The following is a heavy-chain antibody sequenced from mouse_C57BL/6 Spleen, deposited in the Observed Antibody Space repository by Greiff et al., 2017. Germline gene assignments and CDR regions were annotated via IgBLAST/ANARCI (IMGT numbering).Heavy chain of an antibody. V-gene: IGHV1-82*01. D-gene: IGHD1-1*01. CDR1: GYAFSSSW. CDR2: IYPGDGDT. CDR3: ARHYYGSSYSY. Sequence: QVQLKQSGPELVKPGASVKISCKASGYAFSSSWMNWVKQRPGKGLEWIGRIYPGDGDTNYNGKFKGKATLTADKSSSTAYMQLSSLTSEDSAVYFCARHYYGSSYSYWGQGTTLTVSS. J-gene: IGHJ2*01.